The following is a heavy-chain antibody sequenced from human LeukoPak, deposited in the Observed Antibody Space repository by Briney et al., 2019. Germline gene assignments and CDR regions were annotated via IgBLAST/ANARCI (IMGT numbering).Heavy chain of an antibody. D-gene: IGHD5-18*01. CDR1: GGSISSGGYY. Sequence: SETPSLTCTVSGGSISSGGYYWSWIRQHPGKGLEWIGYIYYSGSTYYNPSLKSRVTISVDTSKNQFSLKLSSVTAADTAVYYCARAIPRGYSYGIYFDYWGQGTLVTVSS. J-gene: IGHJ4*02. V-gene: IGHV4-31*03. CDR2: IYYSGST. CDR3: ARAIPRGYSYGIYFDY.